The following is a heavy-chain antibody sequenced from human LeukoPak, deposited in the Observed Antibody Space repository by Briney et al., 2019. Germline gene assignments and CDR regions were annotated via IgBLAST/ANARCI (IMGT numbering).Heavy chain of an antibody. Sequence: GGSLRLSCAASGFTFSNYAIHWVRQAPGKGLEWVAVIWYDGSYKYYADSVKGRFTISRDNSKNTLYLQMSSLRTEDTAVYYCARDLGMYAFDIWGQGTMVTVSS. CDR3: ARDLGMYAFDI. D-gene: IGHD1-26*01. CDR2: IWYDGSYK. V-gene: IGHV3-33*01. CDR1: GFTFSNYA. J-gene: IGHJ3*02.